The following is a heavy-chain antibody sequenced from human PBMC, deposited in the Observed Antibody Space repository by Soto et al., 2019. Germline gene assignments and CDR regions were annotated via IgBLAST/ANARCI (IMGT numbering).Heavy chain of an antibody. CDR3: ARDKITGLFDY. CDR2: INHSGST. D-gene: IGHD2-8*02. Sequence: QVQLQQWGAGLLKPSETLSLTCAVYGGSFSGYYWTWIRQPPGTGLEWIWEINHSGSTNYNPSLKSRVTISVDTSKNQFSLKLISVTAADTAVYYCARDKITGLFDYWGQGTLVTVSS. V-gene: IGHV4-34*01. CDR1: GGSFSGYY. J-gene: IGHJ4*02.